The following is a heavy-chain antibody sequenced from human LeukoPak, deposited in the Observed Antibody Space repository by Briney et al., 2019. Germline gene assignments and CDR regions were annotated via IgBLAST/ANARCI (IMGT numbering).Heavy chain of an antibody. Sequence: GESLKISCKGSGYIFTSYWIGWVRQMPGKGLEWMGIIYPGDSDTRYSPSFQGQVTISADKSISTAYLQWSSLKASDTAMYYCATVTAAGSHSIDYWGQGTLVTVSS. CDR3: ATVTAAGSHSIDY. V-gene: IGHV5-51*01. CDR1: GYIFTSYW. D-gene: IGHD6-13*01. CDR2: IYPGDSDT. J-gene: IGHJ4*02.